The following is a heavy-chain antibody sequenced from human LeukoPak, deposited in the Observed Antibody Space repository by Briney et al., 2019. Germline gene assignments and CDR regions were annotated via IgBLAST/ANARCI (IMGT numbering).Heavy chain of an antibody. Sequence: GGSLRLSCAASGFTFSTYSMNWVRQAPGKGLEWVSSISGTSNYMYYADSVKGRFTISRDNAKNTLYLQMNSLRAEDTAVYFCARGLRYYDSSGYYYEGHWGQGILVTVSP. CDR3: ARGLRYYDSSGYYYEGH. V-gene: IGHV3-21*01. D-gene: IGHD3-22*01. CDR2: ISGTSNYM. J-gene: IGHJ4*02. CDR1: GFTFSTYS.